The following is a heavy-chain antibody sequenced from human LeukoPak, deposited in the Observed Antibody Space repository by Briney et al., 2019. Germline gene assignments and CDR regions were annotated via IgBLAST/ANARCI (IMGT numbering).Heavy chain of an antibody. CDR1: GFTFSDYY. CDR2: ISSSGSTI. CDR3: ARVLVPAATLDAFDI. J-gene: IGHJ3*02. V-gene: IGHV3-11*04. D-gene: IGHD2-2*01. Sequence: SGGSLRLSCAASGFTFSDYYMSWIRQAPGKGLEWVSYISSSGSTIYYADSVKGRFTISRDNAKNSLYLQMNSLRAEDTAVYYCARVLVPAATLDAFDIWGQGTMVTVSS.